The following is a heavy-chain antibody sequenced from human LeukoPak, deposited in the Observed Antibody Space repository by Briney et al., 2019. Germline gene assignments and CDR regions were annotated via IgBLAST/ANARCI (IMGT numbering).Heavy chain of an antibody. V-gene: IGHV4-39*01. CDR2: IYYSGST. D-gene: IGHD6-19*01. CDR3: ARHFGEPGIAVAGTQFDY. CDR1: GGSISSSSYY. J-gene: IGHJ4*02. Sequence: SETLSLTCTVSGGSISSSSYYWGWIRQPPGKGLEWIGSIYYSGSTYYNPSLKSRVTISVDTSKNQFSLKLSSVTAADTAVYYCARHFGEPGIAVAGTQFDYWGQGTLVTVSS.